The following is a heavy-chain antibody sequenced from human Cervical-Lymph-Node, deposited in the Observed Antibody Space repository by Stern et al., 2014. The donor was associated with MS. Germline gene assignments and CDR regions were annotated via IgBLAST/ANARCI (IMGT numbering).Heavy chain of an antibody. CDR1: GYNFASYW. CDR3: ARFGYTYGVFDS. Sequence: EVQLVQSGAEVKKPGESLKISCKGSGYNFASYWIGWVRQMPGKGLEVMGSIDPGDSQTRYGPSFPGQFTISADKSLTTAYLQWSRLDASDAAIYFCARFGYTYGVFDSWGQGTLVTVSS. D-gene: IGHD5-18*01. V-gene: IGHV5-51*01. J-gene: IGHJ4*02. CDR2: IDPGDSQT.